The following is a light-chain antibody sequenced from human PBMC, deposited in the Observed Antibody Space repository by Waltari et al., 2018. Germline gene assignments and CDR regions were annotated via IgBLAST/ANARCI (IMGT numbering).Light chain of an antibody. CDR2: EVN. Sequence: QSALTQPPSASGSPGQSVTISCTGTSSDIGDYNSVSWYQQHPGKAPKLMIYEVNKRPSGVPDRFSGSKSGNTASLTVSGLQAEDEADYHCSSYTGDNNLAFGGGTKLTVL. CDR3: SSYTGDNNLA. J-gene: IGLJ3*02. CDR1: SSDIGDYNS. V-gene: IGLV2-8*01.